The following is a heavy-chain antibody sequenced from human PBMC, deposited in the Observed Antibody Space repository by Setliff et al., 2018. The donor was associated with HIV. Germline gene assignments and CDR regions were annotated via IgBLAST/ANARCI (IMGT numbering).Heavy chain of an antibody. CDR1: GFTFSSYW. Sequence: GGSLRLSCVASGFTFSSYWMHWVRQVPGKGLVWVSRINADGSSTTYADSVKGPFTISRDNAKNTLYLQMNSLTADDTAVYYCAREPRHFYYIDVWGTGTTVTVSS. J-gene: IGHJ6*03. CDR2: INADGSST. CDR3: AREPRHFYYIDV. V-gene: IGHV3-74*01.